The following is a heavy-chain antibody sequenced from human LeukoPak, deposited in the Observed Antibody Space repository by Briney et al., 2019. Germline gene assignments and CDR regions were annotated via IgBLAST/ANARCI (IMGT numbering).Heavy chain of an antibody. CDR2: ISYYGSNK. V-gene: IGHV3-30-3*01. CDR1: GFTFSSYA. J-gene: IGHJ6*02. Sequence: GRSLRLSCAPSGFTFSSYAVHWVRQAPGKGLEWVAVISYYGSNKYYADSVKGRLTISRDNSKNTLYPQMNSLRAEDTAVYYCARGEPYYDILTGYGSGMDVWGQGTTVTVSS. D-gene: IGHD3-9*01. CDR3: ARGEPYYDILTGYGSGMDV.